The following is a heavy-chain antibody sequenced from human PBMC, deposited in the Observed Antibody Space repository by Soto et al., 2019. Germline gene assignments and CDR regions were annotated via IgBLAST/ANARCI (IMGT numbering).Heavy chain of an antibody. CDR1: GGTFSSYA. V-gene: IGHV1-69*13. J-gene: IGHJ6*02. Sequence: SVKVSCKASGGTFSSYAISWVRQAPGQGLEWMGGIIPIFGTANYAQKFQGRVTITADESTSTAYMELSSLRSEDTAVYYCARGVRTYNWNYGSNYYYYGMDVWGQGTTVTVSS. CDR2: IIPIFGTA. D-gene: IGHD1-7*01. CDR3: ARGVRTYNWNYGSNYYYYGMDV.